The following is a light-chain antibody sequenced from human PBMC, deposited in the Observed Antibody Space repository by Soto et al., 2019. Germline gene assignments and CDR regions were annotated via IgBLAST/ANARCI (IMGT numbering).Light chain of an antibody. CDR1: SSNIGAGCD. Sequence: QSVLTQPPSVSGAPGQRVTISCTGSSSNIGAGCDVHWYQQLPGTAPKLLIYGYNNRPSGVPDRFSGSKSGTSASLAITGLQAEDEADYYCQSYDSSLSVVFGGGTQLTVL. CDR3: QSYDSSLSVV. CDR2: GYN. J-gene: IGLJ2*01. V-gene: IGLV1-40*01.